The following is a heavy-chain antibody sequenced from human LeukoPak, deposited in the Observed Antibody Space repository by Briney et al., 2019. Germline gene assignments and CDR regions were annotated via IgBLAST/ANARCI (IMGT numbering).Heavy chain of an antibody. CDR3: ARDSRSVVVPAAIRANFDY. J-gene: IGHJ4*02. D-gene: IGHD2-2*01. CDR2: IFSGGST. CDR1: GVTGSSNY. Sequence: GGSLRLSCAASGVTGSSNYLSWVRQAPGKGLEWVSVIFSGGSTYYADSVKGRFTISRDNSKNTLYLQMNSLRAEDTAVYYCARDSRSVVVPAAIRANFDYWGQGTLVTVSS. V-gene: IGHV3-66*01.